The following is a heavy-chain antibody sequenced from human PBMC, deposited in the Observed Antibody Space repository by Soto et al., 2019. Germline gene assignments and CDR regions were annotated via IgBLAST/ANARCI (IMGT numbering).Heavy chain of an antibody. D-gene: IGHD3-9*01. CDR1: GFTFSSYS. Sequence: PGGSLRLSCAASGFTFSSYSMNWVRQAPGKGLEWVSSISSSSSYIYYADSVKGRFTISRGNAKNSLYLQMNSLRAEDTAVYYCARDPPYYDILPGDYWGQGTLVTVSS. CDR3: ARDPPYYDILPGDY. V-gene: IGHV3-21*01. J-gene: IGHJ4*02. CDR2: ISSSSSYI.